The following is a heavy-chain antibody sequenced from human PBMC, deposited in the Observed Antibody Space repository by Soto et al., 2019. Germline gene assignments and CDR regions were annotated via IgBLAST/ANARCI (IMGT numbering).Heavy chain of an antibody. CDR2: ISAGGDST. J-gene: IGHJ4*02. Sequence: EVKVLESGGGLVQPGGSLRLSCATSGFTFSLYPMNWVRQAPGKGLEWVSGISAGGDSTYYADSVKGRFTIFRDNSKNSVYLQMNGLRVEDTAVYYCARRVWGQGTLVTVSS. CDR3: ARRV. V-gene: IGHV3-23*01. CDR1: GFTFSLYP.